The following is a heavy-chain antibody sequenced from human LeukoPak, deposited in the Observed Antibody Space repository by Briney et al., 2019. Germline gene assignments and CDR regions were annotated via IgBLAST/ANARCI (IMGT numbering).Heavy chain of an antibody. J-gene: IGHJ4*02. V-gene: IGHV3-43D*03. D-gene: IGHD6-19*01. CDR1: GFTFDDYA. CDR2: ISWDGGSS. CDR3: AKDSKAVTGTGNIDY. Sequence: PGGSLRLSCAASGFTFDDYAMHWVRQAPGKGLEWVSLISWDGGSSYYADSVKGRFTISRDNSKNSLYLQMNSLRAQDTALCYCAKDSKAVTGTGNIDYWGQGTLVTVSS.